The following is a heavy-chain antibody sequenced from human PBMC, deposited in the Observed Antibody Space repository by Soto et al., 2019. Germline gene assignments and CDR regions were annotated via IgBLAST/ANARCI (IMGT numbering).Heavy chain of an antibody. CDR1: GFTFSSFG. CDR3: ARDASYYSLWSGYYPSRNGMDV. D-gene: IGHD3-3*01. V-gene: IGHV3-33*01. CDR2: IWYDGSKK. J-gene: IGHJ6*02. Sequence: QVPVVESGGGVVQPGRSLRLSCAASGFTFSSFGMHWVRQAPGKGLEGVSLIWYDGSKKSYGDSVKGRFTISRDNSRNTVYLQMNSLRADDTAVYYCARDASYYSLWSGYYPSRNGMDVWGQGTTVTVSS.